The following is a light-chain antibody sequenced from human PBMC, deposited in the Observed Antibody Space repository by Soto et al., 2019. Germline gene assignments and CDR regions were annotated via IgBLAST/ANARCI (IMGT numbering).Light chain of an antibody. Sequence: DIQSTQSPSTLPSSVGDRVTITCRASQSISNRLAWYQQKPGTAPKVLIYHASNLQSGVPSRFSGSGSGTEFTLTISSLQPDDFATYYCQQYNSYSFGQGTKVDIK. CDR2: HAS. J-gene: IGKJ1*01. CDR1: QSISNR. V-gene: IGKV1-5*01. CDR3: QQYNSYS.